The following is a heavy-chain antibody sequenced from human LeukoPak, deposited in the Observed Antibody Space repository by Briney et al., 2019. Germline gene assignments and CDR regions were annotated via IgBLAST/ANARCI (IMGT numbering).Heavy chain of an antibody. CDR1: GFTFRSYA. J-gene: IGHJ3*02. CDR2: TSYDGPKK. CDR3: ARDWDSLGAFDI. D-gene: IGHD3-16*01. Sequence: GGSLRLSCAASGFTFRSYAMHWVRQAPGKGLEWVAVTSYDGPKKYYVDSVKGRFTISRDNSKNTLYLQMNSLRAEDTAVYYCARDWDSLGAFDIWGQATMVTVSP. V-gene: IGHV3-30*04.